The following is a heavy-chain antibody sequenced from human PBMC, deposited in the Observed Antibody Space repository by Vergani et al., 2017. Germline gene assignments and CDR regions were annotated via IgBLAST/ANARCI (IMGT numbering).Heavy chain of an antibody. Sequence: QVQLQESGPGLVKPSETLSLICDVFDFISNGHYWGWIRQSPGKGLEWIGSLYASGRTYYSPSLKSRFDLSIDTSKNHFSLRLSSVTASYTAVYYCARHLRGYSYGVFDYWGQGSEVTVSS. CDR2: LYASGRT. CDR1: DFISNGHY. CDR3: ARHLRGYSYGVFDY. V-gene: IGHV4-38-2*01. D-gene: IGHD5-18*01. J-gene: IGHJ4*02.